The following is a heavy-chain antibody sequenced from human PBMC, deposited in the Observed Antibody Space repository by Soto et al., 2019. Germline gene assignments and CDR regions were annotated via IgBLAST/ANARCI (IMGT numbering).Heavy chain of an antibody. V-gene: IGHV3-11*04. CDR2: ISSSGSTI. CDR1: GFTFSDYY. D-gene: IGHD4-17*01. J-gene: IGHJ4*02. Sequence: GGSLRLSCAASGFTFSDYYMSWIRQAPGKGLEWVSYISSSGSTIYYADSVKGRFTISRHNAKNSLYLQMNSLRAEDTAVYYCARESTVTTLDYWGQGTLVTVSS. CDR3: ARESTVTTLDY.